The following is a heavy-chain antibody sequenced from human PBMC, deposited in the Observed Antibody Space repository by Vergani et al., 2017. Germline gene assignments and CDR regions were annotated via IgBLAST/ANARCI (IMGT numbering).Heavy chain of an antibody. Sequence: QVQLVQSGAEVKKPGASVKVSCKASGYTFTSYGISWVRQAPGQGLEWRGGISAYNGNTNYAQKLQDRVTMTTDTSTSTAYMELRSLRADDTAVYYCARPRAPYYDFCSGPHYGMDVWGQGTTVTVSS. CDR3: ARPRAPYYDFCSGPHYGMDV. CDR2: ISAYNGNT. CDR1: GYTFTSYG. D-gene: IGHD3-3*01. J-gene: IGHJ6*02. V-gene: IGHV1-18*01.